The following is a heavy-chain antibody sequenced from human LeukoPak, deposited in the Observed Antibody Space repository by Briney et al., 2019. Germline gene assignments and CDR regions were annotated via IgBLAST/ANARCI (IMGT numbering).Heavy chain of an antibody. J-gene: IGHJ4*02. CDR3: ARVSVGATMLAYFDY. V-gene: IGHV1-18*01. Sequence: ASVTVSCKASGYTFTSYGISWVRQAPGQGLEWMGWISDYNGSTNYAQTLQGRVTMTRDMSTSTVYMELSSLRSADTAVYYCARVSVGATMLAYFDYWGQGTLVTVSS. D-gene: IGHD1-26*01. CDR2: ISDYNGST. CDR1: GYTFTSYG.